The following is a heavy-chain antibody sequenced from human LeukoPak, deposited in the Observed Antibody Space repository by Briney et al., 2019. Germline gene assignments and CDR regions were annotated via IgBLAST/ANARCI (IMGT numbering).Heavy chain of an antibody. CDR3: ARDSEWGLLRSDY. CDR2: ISGSGGTT. D-gene: IGHD1-26*01. CDR1: GFTFSNYG. Sequence: EGSLRLSCEASGFTFSNYGMSWVRQAPGKGLDWVPGISGSGGTTNYADSGRGRFTISRDNAKNSLYLQMNSLRAEDTAVYYCARDSEWGLLRSDYWGQGTLVTVSS. J-gene: IGHJ4*02. V-gene: IGHV3-23*01.